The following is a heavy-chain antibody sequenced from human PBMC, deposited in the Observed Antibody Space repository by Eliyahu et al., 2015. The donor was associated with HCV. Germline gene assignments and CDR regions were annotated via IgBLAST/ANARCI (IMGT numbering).Heavy chain of an antibody. V-gene: IGHV3-7*05. CDR3: ARVYFYDRGGFYRHFDS. D-gene: IGHD3-22*01. J-gene: IGHJ4*02. CDR1: GFTFSSYC. CDR2: IKEDGSEK. Sequence: EVQLVESGGGLVQPGGSLRLSCAASGFTFSSYCMSWVRQVPGRGLEWVANIKEDGSEKYYVDSVKGRFTISRDNAENSLDLQMNSLRAEDTAVYYCARVYFYDRGGFYRHFDSWGQGTLVTVSS.